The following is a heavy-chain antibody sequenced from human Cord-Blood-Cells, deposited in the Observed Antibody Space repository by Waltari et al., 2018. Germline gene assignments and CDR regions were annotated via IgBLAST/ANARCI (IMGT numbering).Heavy chain of an antibody. D-gene: IGHD5-18*01. Sequence: EVQLLESGGGLVQPGGSLRLSCAASGFTFSSYAMSWVRQAPGKGLEWVSAISGSCGSTYYADSVKGRFTISRDNSKNTLYLQMNSLRAEDTAVYYCAKGGRYSYGYNSYFDYWGQGTLVTVSS. CDR1: GFTFSSYA. J-gene: IGHJ4*02. CDR2: ISGSCGST. CDR3: AKGGRYSYGYNSYFDY. V-gene: IGHV3-23*01.